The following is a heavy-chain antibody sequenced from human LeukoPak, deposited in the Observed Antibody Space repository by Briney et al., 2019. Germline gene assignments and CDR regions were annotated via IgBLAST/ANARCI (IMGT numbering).Heavy chain of an antibody. V-gene: IGHV4-39*01. Sequence: SETLSLTCTVSGGSISSSSYYWGWIRQPPGKGLEWIGSIYYSGSTYYNPSLKSRVTISVDTSKNQFSLKLSSVTAADTAVYYCARHLFRYSGSYNWFDPWGQGTLVTVSS. CDR3: ARHLFRYSGSYNWFDP. CDR1: GGSISSSSYY. J-gene: IGHJ5*02. CDR2: IYYSGST. D-gene: IGHD1-26*01.